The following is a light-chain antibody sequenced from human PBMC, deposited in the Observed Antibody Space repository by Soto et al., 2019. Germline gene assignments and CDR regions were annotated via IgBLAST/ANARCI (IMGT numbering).Light chain of an antibody. CDR2: DDD. V-gene: IGLV3-21*02. CDR1: NIGSKN. Sequence: SYELTQSPSVSVAPGQTARITCGGNNIGSKNVHWFQQRPGQAPVLGVFDDDDRPSGIPDRFSGSNSGNTATLTISRVEAGDEDDYYCQVWDSDVLHHVFGTGTKLTVL. CDR3: QVWDSDVLHHV. J-gene: IGLJ1*01.